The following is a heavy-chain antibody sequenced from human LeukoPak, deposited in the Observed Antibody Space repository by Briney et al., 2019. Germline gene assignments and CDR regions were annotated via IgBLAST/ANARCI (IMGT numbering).Heavy chain of an antibody. V-gene: IGHV3-7*02. CDR3: ATGSRSFDY. J-gene: IGHJ4*02. Sequence: GGSLRLSCAASGFTFNSYWMSWVRQAPGQGLEWVANIKHDGSKKYYVDSVKGRFTISRDNAKNSLYLQMNSLRAEDTALYYCATGSRSFDYWGQGTLVTVSS. CDR1: GFTFNSYW. CDR2: IKHDGSKK. D-gene: IGHD2-15*01.